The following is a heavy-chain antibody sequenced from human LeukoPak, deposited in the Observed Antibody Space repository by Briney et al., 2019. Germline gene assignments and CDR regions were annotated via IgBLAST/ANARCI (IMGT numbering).Heavy chain of an antibody. CDR1: GFSFSSYA. D-gene: IGHD6-25*01. V-gene: IGHV3-30*04. CDR2: ISYDGSNR. Sequence: GGSLRLSCAASGFSFSSYAMRWVRQAPGEGLEWVAVISYDGSNRYNEESAKGRFTISRDNSKNTLYLQMDSLRTEDTAVYYCATRSCGRSGCPLWPLDYWGQGTLVMVPS. J-gene: IGHJ4*02. CDR3: ATRSCGRSGCPLWPLDY.